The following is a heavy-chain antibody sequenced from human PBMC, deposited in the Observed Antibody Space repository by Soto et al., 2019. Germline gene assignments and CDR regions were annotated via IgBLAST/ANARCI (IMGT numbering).Heavy chain of an antibody. J-gene: IGHJ5*02. D-gene: IGHD6-6*01. Sequence: QVQLQESGPGLVKPSETLSLTCTVSGGSISSYYWSWIRQPPGKGLEWIGYIYYSGSTNYNPSLKSRVTISVDTSKNQCSLKLSSVTAADTAVDYCARESEQLVRSWVDPWGQGTLVTVSS. V-gene: IGHV4-59*01. CDR3: ARESEQLVRSWVDP. CDR2: IYYSGST. CDR1: GGSISSYY.